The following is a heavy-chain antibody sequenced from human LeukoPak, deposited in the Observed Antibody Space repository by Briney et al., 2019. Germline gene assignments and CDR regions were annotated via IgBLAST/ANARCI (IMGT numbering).Heavy chain of an antibody. J-gene: IGHJ4*02. V-gene: IGHV3-73*01. D-gene: IGHD3-22*01. CDR2: IRSKANNYAT. CDR1: GFTFSGSA. Sequence: GGSLRLSCAASGFTFSGSAMHWVRQASGTGLGWVGRIRSKANNYATAYAASVKGRFTISRDDSKNTAFLQMNSLKTEDTAVYYCARDRDYDSSGQLDYWGQGTLVTVSS. CDR3: ARDRDYDSSGQLDY.